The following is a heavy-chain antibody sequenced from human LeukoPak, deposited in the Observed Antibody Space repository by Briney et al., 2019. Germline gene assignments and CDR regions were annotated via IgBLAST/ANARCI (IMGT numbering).Heavy chain of an antibody. Sequence: ASVKVSCKASGGTFSSYAISWVRQAPGQRLEWMGGIIPIFGTANYAQKFQGRVTITADKSTSTAYMELRSLRSDDTAVYYCARTGPTHHSSSWFREDYWGQGTLVTVSS. J-gene: IGHJ4*02. V-gene: IGHV1-69*06. D-gene: IGHD6-13*01. CDR1: GGTFSSYA. CDR3: ARTGPTHHSSSWFREDY. CDR2: IIPIFGTA.